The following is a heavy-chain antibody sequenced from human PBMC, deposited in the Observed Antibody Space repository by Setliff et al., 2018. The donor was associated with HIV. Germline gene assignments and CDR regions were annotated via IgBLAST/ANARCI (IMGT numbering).Heavy chain of an antibody. V-gene: IGHV3-30*02. J-gene: IGHJ4*02. Sequence: GGSLRLSCAASGFTFSSYGMHWVRQAPGKGLEWVAFIRYDGSNKYYADSVKGRFTISRDNSKNTLYLQMNSVTPEDSAMYYCAKFRYAIKSTYYFDSWGQGTLVTVSS. D-gene: IGHD2-2*01. CDR3: AKFRYAIKSTYYFDS. CDR1: GFTFSSYG. CDR2: IRYDGSNK.